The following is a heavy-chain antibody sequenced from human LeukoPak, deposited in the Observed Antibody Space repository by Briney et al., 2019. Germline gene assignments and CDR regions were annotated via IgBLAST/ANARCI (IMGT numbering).Heavy chain of an antibody. J-gene: IGHJ3*02. D-gene: IGHD3-10*01. Sequence: GGSLRLSCAASGFTFSGRSMHWVRHAPGKGLVWISGISNEGTTTNYADSVKGRFTISRDNAKNTLYLQMKSLRAEDTAVYYCARGWFGPDSWDQGTMVTVS. V-gene: IGHV3-74*01. CDR2: ISNEGTTT. CDR3: ARGWFGPDS. CDR1: GFTFSGRS.